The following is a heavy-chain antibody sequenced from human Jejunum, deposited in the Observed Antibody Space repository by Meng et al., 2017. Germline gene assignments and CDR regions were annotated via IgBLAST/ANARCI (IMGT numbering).Heavy chain of an antibody. V-gene: IGHV4-4*02. CDR2: IHHSGST. CDR1: GGSISTSDW. Sequence: VRLEESGPGLLKPSGTLSLTCAVSGGSISTSDWWSWARQPPGKGLEWIGEIHHSGSTNYNPSLKSRVTISVDKSKNQFSLKLNSVTAADTAVYYCAREWSGSYRHFDYWGQGTLVTVSS. CDR3: AREWSGSYRHFDY. J-gene: IGHJ4*02. D-gene: IGHD1-26*01.